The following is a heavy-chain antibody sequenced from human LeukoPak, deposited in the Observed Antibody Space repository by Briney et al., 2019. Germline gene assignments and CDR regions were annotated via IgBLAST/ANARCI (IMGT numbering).Heavy chain of an antibody. V-gene: IGHV3-33*01. J-gene: IGHJ4*02. CDR3: ARAGVGAIYYFDY. Sequence: PGRSLRLSCAASGFTFSNYGMHWVRQAPGKGLEWVALIWYDGSNKYYADSVRGRFTISRDNSKNTLYLQMKSLRVEDTAVYYCARAGVGAIYYFDYWGQGPLVTVSS. CDR2: IWYDGSNK. D-gene: IGHD1-26*01. CDR1: GFTFSNYG.